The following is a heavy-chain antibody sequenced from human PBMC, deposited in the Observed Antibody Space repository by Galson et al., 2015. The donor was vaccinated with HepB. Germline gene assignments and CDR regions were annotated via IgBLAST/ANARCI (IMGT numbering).Heavy chain of an antibody. Sequence: GYTFTSYAMNWVRQAPGQGLEWMGWINTNTGNPTYAQGFTGRFVFSLDTSVSTAYLQISSLKAEDTAVYYCARVKRITMVRGVKAGYGMDVWGQGTTVTVSS. CDR3: ARVKRITMVRGVKAGYGMDV. J-gene: IGHJ6*02. CDR2: INTNTGNP. V-gene: IGHV7-4-1*02. D-gene: IGHD3-10*01. CDR1: GYTFTSYA.